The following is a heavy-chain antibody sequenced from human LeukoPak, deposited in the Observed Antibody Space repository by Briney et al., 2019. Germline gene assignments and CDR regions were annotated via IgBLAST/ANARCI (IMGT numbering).Heavy chain of an antibody. D-gene: IGHD6-19*01. CDR2: VYYSGTA. Sequence: SETLSLTCTVSGGSMRSYYWSWIRQPPGKGLELIGYVYYSGTANYNPSLESRVTILVDTSKNQFSLNLSSVTAADTAVYYCARAKSGWYYSDYWGQGTLVSV. CDR3: ARAKSGWYYSDY. V-gene: IGHV4-59*08. J-gene: IGHJ4*02. CDR1: GGSMRSYY.